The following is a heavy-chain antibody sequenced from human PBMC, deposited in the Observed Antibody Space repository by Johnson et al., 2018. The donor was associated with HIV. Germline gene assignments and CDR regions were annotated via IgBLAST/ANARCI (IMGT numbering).Heavy chain of an antibody. V-gene: IGHV3-9*01. J-gene: IGHJ3*02. D-gene: IGHD2-8*02. CDR1: GFTFDDYA. CDR3: AKDRNALYWWSDAFDM. CDR2: ISWNSGSI. Sequence: VQLVESGGGLVQPGRSLRLSCAASGFTFDDYAMHWVRQAPGKGLEWVSGISWNSGSIGYADSVKGRFTISRDNAKTSLYLQMNSLRAEDTAVYYCAKDRNALYWWSDAFDMWGQGTMVTVSS.